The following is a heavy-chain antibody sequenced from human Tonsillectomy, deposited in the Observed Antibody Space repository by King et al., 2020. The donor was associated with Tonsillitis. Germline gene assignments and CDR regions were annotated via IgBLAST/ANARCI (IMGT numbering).Heavy chain of an antibody. Sequence: VTLKESGPVLVKPPEILTLTCTVSGFSLSNARMGVSWIRQPPGKALEWLAHIFSNDEKSYSTSLKSRLTISKDTSKSQVVLTITNMDPVDTATYYCARIRGALAGQNWFDPWGQGTLVTVSS. D-gene: IGHD6-19*01. CDR3: ARIRGALAGQNWFDP. J-gene: IGHJ5*02. CDR1: GFSLSNARMG. CDR2: IFSNDEK. V-gene: IGHV2-26*01.